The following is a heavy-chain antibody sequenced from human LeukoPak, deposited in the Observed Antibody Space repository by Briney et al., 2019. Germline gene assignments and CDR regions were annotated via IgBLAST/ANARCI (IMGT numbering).Heavy chain of an antibody. CDR3: ARVRGYCSSTSCYNSAFDI. D-gene: IGHD2-2*02. V-gene: IGHV4-30-2*01. J-gene: IGHJ3*02. CDR1: GDSISSGGYY. Sequence: SQTLSLTCTVSGDSISSGGYYWSWIRQPPGKGLEWIGYIYHSGSTYYNPSLKSRVTISVDRSKNQFSLKLSSVTAADTAVYYCARVRGYCSSTSCYNSAFDIWGQGTMVTVSS. CDR2: IYHSGST.